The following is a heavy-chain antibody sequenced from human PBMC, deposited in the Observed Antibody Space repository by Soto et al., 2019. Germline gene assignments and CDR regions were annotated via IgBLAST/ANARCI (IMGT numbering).Heavy chain of an antibody. CDR3: ARDIGSYAYGEGY. Sequence: PSGALSSPGSGSGFSIKSYWASVIPPPAGKGLEWIGRVYSSGTTDYNPSLNSRATLSVETSKNQFSLKLSSVTAADTAVYYCARDIGSYAYGEGYWGQGIQVTVSS. J-gene: IGHJ4*02. CDR2: VYSSGTT. CDR1: GFSIKSYW. D-gene: IGHD3-10*01. V-gene: IGHV4-4*07.